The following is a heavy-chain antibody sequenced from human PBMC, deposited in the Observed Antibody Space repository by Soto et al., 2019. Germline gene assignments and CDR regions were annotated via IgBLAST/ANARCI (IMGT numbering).Heavy chain of an antibody. CDR2: IYYSGRT. V-gene: IGHV4-30-4*01. CDR1: GGSISSGDYY. J-gene: IGHJ5*02. Sequence: SETLSLTCTVSGGSISSGDYYWSWIRQPKGKGLEWIGNIYYSGRTYYNSSLKRRVTISVDTSKNQFYQKLSYVTAEETAEYYCSRIYCGNSVSYWFDPWGQGTLVTVSS. D-gene: IGHD2-21*01. CDR3: SRIYCGNSVSYWFDP.